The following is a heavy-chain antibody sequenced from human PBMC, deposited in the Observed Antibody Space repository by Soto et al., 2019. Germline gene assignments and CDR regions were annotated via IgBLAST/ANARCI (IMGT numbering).Heavy chain of an antibody. J-gene: IGHJ5*02. Sequence: PSETLSLTCGVSGGTVASSHWWSWVRQSPGGGLGWIGTVYHTGDTNFNPSLQSRVTISVDKSNNQFSLRLNSLTAADTAVYFCAREIVTAGGNNYFDPWGPGTLVTVSS. V-gene: IGHV4-4*02. D-gene: IGHD2-21*02. CDR1: GGTVASSHW. CDR3: AREIVTAGGNNYFDP. CDR2: VYHTGDT.